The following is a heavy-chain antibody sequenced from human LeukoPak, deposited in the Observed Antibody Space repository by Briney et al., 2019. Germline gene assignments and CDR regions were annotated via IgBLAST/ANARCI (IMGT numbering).Heavy chain of an antibody. V-gene: IGHV4-38-2*02. D-gene: IGHD2-2*01. J-gene: IGHJ4*02. CDR1: GYSISSGYY. CDR2: IYHSGST. Sequence: SETLSLTCTVSGYSISSGYYWGWIRQPPGKGLEWIGSIYHSGSTYYNPSLKSRVTISVDTSKNQFSLKLSSVTAADTAVYYCARATFIVVVPAAKWPAAPGVVDYWGQGTLVTVSS. CDR3: ARATFIVVVPAAKWPAAPGVVDY.